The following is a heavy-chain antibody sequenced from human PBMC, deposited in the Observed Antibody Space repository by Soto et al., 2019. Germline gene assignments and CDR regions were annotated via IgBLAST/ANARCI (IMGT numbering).Heavy chain of an antibody. CDR2: IYHSGST. CDR1: GGSISSSNW. V-gene: IGHV4-4*02. D-gene: IGHD6-13*01. Sequence: NPSETLSLTCAVSGGSISSSNWWSWVRQPPGKGLEWIGEIYHSGSTNYNPSLKSRVTISVDKSKNQFSLKLSSVTAADTAVYYCASAPLAGTSYFXYWGQGTLVTVSS. CDR3: ASAPLAGTSYFXY. J-gene: IGHJ4*02.